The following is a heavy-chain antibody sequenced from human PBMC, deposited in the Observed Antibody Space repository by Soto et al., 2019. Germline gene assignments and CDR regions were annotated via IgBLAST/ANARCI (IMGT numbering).Heavy chain of an antibody. CDR1: GGSFSGYY. Sequence: QVQLQQWGAGLLKPSETLSLTCAVYGGSFSGYYWSWIRQPPGKGLEWIGEINHSGSTNYNPSLKIRVTISVDTSMIQFSLKLSSVTAADTAVYYCARVIDPQLVPDYWGQGTLVTVSS. D-gene: IGHD6-13*01. CDR2: INHSGST. V-gene: IGHV4-34*01. CDR3: ARVIDPQLVPDY. J-gene: IGHJ4*02.